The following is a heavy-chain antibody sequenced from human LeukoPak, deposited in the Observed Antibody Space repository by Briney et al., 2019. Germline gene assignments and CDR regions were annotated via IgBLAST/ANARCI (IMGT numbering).Heavy chain of an antibody. D-gene: IGHD6-19*01. J-gene: IGHJ4*02. V-gene: IGHV3-30*02. CDR3: AKADSSGWYSTADY. Sequence: GGSLRLSCAASGFTFSSYGMHWVRQAPGKGLEWVAFIRYDGSNKYYADSVKGRFTISRDNSKNTPYLQMNSLRAEDTAVYYCAKADSSGWYSTADYWGQGTLVTVSS. CDR1: GFTFSSYG. CDR2: IRYDGSNK.